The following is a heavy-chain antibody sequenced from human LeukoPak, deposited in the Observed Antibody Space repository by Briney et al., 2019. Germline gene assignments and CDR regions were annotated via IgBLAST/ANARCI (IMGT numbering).Heavy chain of an antibody. CDR3: AREIRGFFDY. D-gene: IGHD3-10*01. CDR2: SSSSGSTI. V-gene: IGHV3-48*03. CDR1: GFTFSSYE. J-gene: IGHJ4*02. Sequence: GGPMRVSCAASGFTFSSYEMNWIRQASGKGLEWVSYSSSSGSTIYYADSVKGRFTISRDNAKNSLYLQMNSLRAEDTAVYYCAREIRGFFDYWGQGTLVTVSS.